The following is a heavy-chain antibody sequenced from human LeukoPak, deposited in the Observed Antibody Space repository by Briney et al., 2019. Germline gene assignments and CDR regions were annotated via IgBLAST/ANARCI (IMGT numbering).Heavy chain of an antibody. CDR2: INSGGRA. Sequence: GGSLRLSCAASGFTVSSTYMTWVRQAPGKGLEWVSVINSGGRANYADSVKGRFTISRDNSKNTLYLQMNSLRAEDTAMYYCARGDYGSDYWGQGTLVTVSS. CDR1: GFTVSSTY. D-gene: IGHD4-17*01. CDR3: ARGDYGSDY. J-gene: IGHJ4*02. V-gene: IGHV3-53*01.